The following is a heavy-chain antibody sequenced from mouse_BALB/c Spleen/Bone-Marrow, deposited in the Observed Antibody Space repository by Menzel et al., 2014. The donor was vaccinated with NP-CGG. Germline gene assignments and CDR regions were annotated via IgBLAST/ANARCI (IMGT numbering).Heavy chain of an antibody. CDR3: ARYGGRYYAMDY. V-gene: IGHV14-3*02. CDR2: IDPANGTT. Sequence: VHVKQSGAELVKPGASVKLSCTASGFNFKDSYMHWVRQRPEQGLEWIGRIDPANGTTNYDPTFKGKATITADTSSNTAFLQLSSLTSEDAAVYYCARYGGRYYAMDYWGQGTSVTVSS. D-gene: IGHD1-1*01. CDR1: GFNFKDSY. J-gene: IGHJ4*01.